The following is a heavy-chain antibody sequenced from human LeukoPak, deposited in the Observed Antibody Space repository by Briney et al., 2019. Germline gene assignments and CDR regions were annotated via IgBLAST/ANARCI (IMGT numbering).Heavy chain of an antibody. D-gene: IGHD5-18*01. J-gene: IGHJ4*02. CDR3: ARRDTAMVKYYFDY. Sequence: SETLSLTCTVSGVSISSSRYYWGWIRQPPGKGLEWIGSIYYSGSTYYNPSLKSRVTISVDTSKNQFSLKLSSVTAADTAVYYCARRDTAMVKYYFDYWGQGTLVTVSS. CDR1: GVSISSSRYY. V-gene: IGHV4-39*01. CDR2: IYYSGST.